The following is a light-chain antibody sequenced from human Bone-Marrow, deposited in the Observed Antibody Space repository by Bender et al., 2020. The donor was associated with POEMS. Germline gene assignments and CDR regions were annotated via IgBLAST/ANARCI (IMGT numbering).Light chain of an antibody. CDR3: SSYTTRRTVV. V-gene: IGLV2-14*01. J-gene: IGLJ2*01. CDR1: SSDVGAYNY. Sequence: QSALTQPASVSGSPGQSITFSCIGTSSDVGAYNYVSWYQQYPGKAPKLMIYDVINRPSGVSDRFSGSKSGNTASLTISGLQPEDEADYYCSSYTTRRTVVFGGGTKLTVL. CDR2: DVI.